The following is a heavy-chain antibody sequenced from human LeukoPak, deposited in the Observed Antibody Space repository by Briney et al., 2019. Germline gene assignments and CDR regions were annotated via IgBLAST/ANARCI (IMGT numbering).Heavy chain of an antibody. D-gene: IGHD3-22*01. CDR3: ARGGRSYYVSSGYYYS. J-gene: IGHJ4*02. CDR2: INHSGST. CDR1: GGSFSDYY. V-gene: IGHV4-34*01. Sequence: PSETLSLTCTVHGGSFSDYYWSWIRQPPGKGLEWIGEINHSGSTNYSPSLKSRVTISVDTSNNQFSLKLSSVTAADTAVYYCARGGRSYYVSSGYYYSWGQGILVTVSS.